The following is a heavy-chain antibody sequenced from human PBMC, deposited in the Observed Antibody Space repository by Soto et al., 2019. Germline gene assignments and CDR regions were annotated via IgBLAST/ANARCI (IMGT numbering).Heavy chain of an antibody. CDR1: GGSISSSSYY. V-gene: IGHV4-39*01. CDR3: ARLYYDILTGYSGGPYFDY. J-gene: IGHJ4*02. Sequence: PSETLSLTCIVSGGSISSSSYYWGWIRQPPGKGLEWIGSIYYSGSTYYNPSLKSRVTISVDTSKNQFSLKLSSVTAADTAVYYCARLYYDILTGYSGGPYFDYWGQGTLVTVSS. CDR2: IYYSGST. D-gene: IGHD3-9*01.